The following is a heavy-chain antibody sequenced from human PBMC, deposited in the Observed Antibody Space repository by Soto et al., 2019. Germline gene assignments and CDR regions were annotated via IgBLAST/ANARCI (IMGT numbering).Heavy chain of an antibody. V-gene: IGHV4-31*03. J-gene: IGHJ6*02. CDR3: AREARGPLRSAAMPSYYHYGMEV. D-gene: IGHD2-2*01. Sequence: SETLSLTCTVSGGSISSGGYYWSWIRQHPGKGLEWIGYIYYSGSTYYNPSLKTRVTISVDTSKNQFSLKLSSVTAADTAMYYCAREARGPLRSAAMPSYYHYGMEVWCQGTTVAVSS. CDR1: GGSISSGGYY. CDR2: IYYSGST.